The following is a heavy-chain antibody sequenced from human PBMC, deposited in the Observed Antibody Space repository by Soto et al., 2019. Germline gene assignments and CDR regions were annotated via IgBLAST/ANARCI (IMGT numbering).Heavy chain of an antibody. D-gene: IGHD3-3*01. J-gene: IGHJ1*01. CDR1: GFTFSSYA. CDR2: ISGSGGST. CDR3: AKSPKRYDFWSGYEKKRSEYFQH. V-gene: IGHV3-23*01. Sequence: GGSLRLSCAASGFTFSSYAMSWVRQAPGKGLEWVSAISGSGGSTYYADSVKGRFTISRDNSKNTLYLQMNSLRAEDTAVYYCAKSPKRYDFWSGYEKKRSEYFQHWGQGTLVTVSS.